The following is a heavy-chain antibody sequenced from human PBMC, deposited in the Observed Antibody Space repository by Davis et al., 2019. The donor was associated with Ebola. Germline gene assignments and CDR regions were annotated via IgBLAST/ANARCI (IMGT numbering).Heavy chain of an antibody. CDR2: ISSSSSTI. CDR1: GFTFSSYS. CDR3: AKDLGIVVVVASSYGMDV. D-gene: IGHD2-15*01. J-gene: IGHJ6*02. Sequence: GESLKISCAASGFTFSSYSMNWVRQAPGKGLEWVSYISSSSSTIYYADSVKGRFTISRDNSKNTLYLQMNSLRAEDTAVYYCAKDLGIVVVVASSYGMDVWGQGTTVTVSS. V-gene: IGHV3-48*01.